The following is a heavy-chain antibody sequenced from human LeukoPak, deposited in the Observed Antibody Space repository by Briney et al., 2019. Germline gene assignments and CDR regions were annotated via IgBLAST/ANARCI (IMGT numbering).Heavy chain of an antibody. V-gene: IGHV3-23*01. CDR3: AKVVFGSGSPKTFDY. CDR2: ISGSGGST. CDR1: GFTFSSHA. Sequence: GGSLTLSCAASGFTFSSHAMSWVRQAPGKGLEWVGAISGSGGSTYYADSVKGRFTVSRDNPKNTLYLQMNSLRAEDTAVYYCAKVVFGSGSPKTFDYWGQGTLVTVSS. J-gene: IGHJ4*02. D-gene: IGHD3-10*01.